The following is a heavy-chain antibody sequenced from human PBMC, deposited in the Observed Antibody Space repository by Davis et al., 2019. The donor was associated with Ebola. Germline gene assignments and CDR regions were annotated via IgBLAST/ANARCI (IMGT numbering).Heavy chain of an antibody. CDR3: ARDRVSYGYYYYGMDV. D-gene: IGHD5-18*01. J-gene: IGHJ6*04. V-gene: IGHV3-23*01. CDR2: ISGSGGST. CDR1: GFTFSSYA. Sequence: GESLKISCAASGFTFSSYAMSWVRQAPGKGLEWVSAISGSGGSTYYADSVKGRFTISRDNSKNTLYLQMNSLRAEDTAVYYCARDRVSYGYYYYGMDVWGKGTTVTVSS.